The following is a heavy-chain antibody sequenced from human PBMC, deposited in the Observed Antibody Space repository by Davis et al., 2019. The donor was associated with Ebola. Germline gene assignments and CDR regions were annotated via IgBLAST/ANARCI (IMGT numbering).Heavy chain of an antibody. J-gene: IGHJ6*02. CDR1: AGTFSSYA. V-gene: IGHV1-69*04. CDR2: IIPILGIA. Sequence: SVKVSCNASAGTFSSYAISWVRQAPGQGLEWMGRIIPILGIANYAQKFQGRVTITADKSTSTAYMELSSLRSEDTAVYYCARDRGGVVVGATTHYYYYGMDIWGQGTTVTVSS. D-gene: IGHD2-15*01. CDR3: ARDRGGVVVGATTHYYYYGMDI.